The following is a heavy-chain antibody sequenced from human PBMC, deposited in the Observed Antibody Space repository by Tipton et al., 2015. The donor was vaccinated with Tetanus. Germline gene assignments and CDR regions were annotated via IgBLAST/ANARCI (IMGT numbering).Heavy chain of an antibody. Sequence: TLSLTCTVSGGSISSGDYYWSWIRQPPGKGLEWIGCIYYSGSTYYNPSLKSRVTISVDTSKNQFSLKLSSVTAADTAVYYCARATKWYFYDSSGYLPFFDYWGQGTLVTVSS. D-gene: IGHD3-22*01. CDR3: ARATKWYFYDSSGYLPFFDY. J-gene: IGHJ4*02. CDR1: GGSISSGDYY. CDR2: IYYSGST. V-gene: IGHV4-30-4*01.